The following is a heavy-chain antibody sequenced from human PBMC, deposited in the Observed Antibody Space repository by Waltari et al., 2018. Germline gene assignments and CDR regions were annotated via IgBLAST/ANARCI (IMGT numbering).Heavy chain of an antibody. CDR3: ARGRYYGSGTDNWAY. J-gene: IGHJ4*02. Sequence: HVQLVQSGAEVKKPGASVKVSCTASGYIFTSHVITSVRQATGQGLEWMGWMNPNSGNTGYAQKFQGRVTMTRNTAISTAYMELSSLRSEDTAVYYCARGRYYGSGTDNWAYWGQGTLVTVSS. CDR2: MNPNSGNT. CDR1: GYIFTSHV. V-gene: IGHV1-8*01. D-gene: IGHD3-10*01.